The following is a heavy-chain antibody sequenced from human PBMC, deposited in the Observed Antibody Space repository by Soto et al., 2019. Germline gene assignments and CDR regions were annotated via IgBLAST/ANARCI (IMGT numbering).Heavy chain of an antibody. Sequence: EVQLVESGGGLVQPGGSPRLSCAASGFTFSSYWMHWVRQAPGKGLVWVSRINSDGSSTSYADSVKGRFTISRDNAKNTLYLQMNSLRAEDTAVYYCAREGRRRSDLRYLDWLLPDYWGQGTLVTVSS. V-gene: IGHV3-74*01. D-gene: IGHD3-9*01. J-gene: IGHJ4*02. CDR3: AREGRRRSDLRYLDWLLPDY. CDR1: GFTFSSYW. CDR2: INSDGSST.